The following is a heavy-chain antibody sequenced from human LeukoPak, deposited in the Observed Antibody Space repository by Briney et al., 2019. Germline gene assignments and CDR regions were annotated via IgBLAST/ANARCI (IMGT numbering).Heavy chain of an antibody. V-gene: IGHV3-30*02. Sequence: GGSLRLSCAASGFTFSSYGMHWVRQAPGKGLEWVAFIRYDGSNKYYADSVKGRFTISRDNSKNTLYLQMNSLRAEDTAVYYCAKDRVYDYVWGSYPIDFDYWGQGTLVTVSS. CDR3: AKDRVYDYVWGSYPIDFDY. D-gene: IGHD3-16*02. J-gene: IGHJ4*02. CDR1: GFTFSSYG. CDR2: IRYDGSNK.